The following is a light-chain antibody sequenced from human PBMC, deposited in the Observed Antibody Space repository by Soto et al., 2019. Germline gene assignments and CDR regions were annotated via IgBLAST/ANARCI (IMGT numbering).Light chain of an antibody. CDR2: DVS. Sequence: EVVLTQSPDALSLSPGERATVSCRASQSVSAYLAWYQQRPGQAPRLLIYDVSNRAPGIPDRFSGGGSGTDFTLSISSLQPEDFATYYCQEGSTLLTFGGGTKVEIK. J-gene: IGKJ4*01. CDR1: QSVSAY. CDR3: QEGSTLLT. V-gene: IGKV3-11*01.